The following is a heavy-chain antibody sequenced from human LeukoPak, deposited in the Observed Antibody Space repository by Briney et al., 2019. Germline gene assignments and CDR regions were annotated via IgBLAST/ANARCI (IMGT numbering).Heavy chain of an antibody. D-gene: IGHD1-26*01. CDR3: ARSRGTNDY. CDR1: GGSFSGYY. CDR2: INHSGST. V-gene: IGHV4-34*01. J-gene: IGHJ4*02. Sequence: SETLSLTCAVYGGSFSGYYWSWIRQPPGKGLEWIGEINHSGSTNYNPSLKSRVTISVDTSKNQFSLKLSSVTAANTAVYYCARSRGTNDYWGQGTLVTVSS.